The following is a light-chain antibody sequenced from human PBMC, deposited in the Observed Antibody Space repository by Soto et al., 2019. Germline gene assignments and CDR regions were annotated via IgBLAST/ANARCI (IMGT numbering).Light chain of an antibody. CDR1: QSIGSY. CDR2: DAS. CDR3: QQRRNWPLP. Sequence: EIVLTQSPATLSLSPGERATLSCRASQSIGSYLAWYQQKPGQAPRLLIYDASNRATGIPARFSGSGSWSYVTLPINSLEPEHFAVYYCQQRRNWPLPFGGGTKVEIK. V-gene: IGKV3-11*02. J-gene: IGKJ4*01.